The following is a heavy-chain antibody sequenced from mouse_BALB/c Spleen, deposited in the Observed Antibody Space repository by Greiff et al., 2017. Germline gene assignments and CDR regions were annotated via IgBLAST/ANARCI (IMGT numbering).Heavy chain of an antibody. V-gene: IGHV1S135*01. CDR1: GYSFTDYN. CDR3: ARKDYYGSSYDAMDY. J-gene: IGHJ4*01. Sequence: VQLQQPGAELVKPGASVKVSCKASGYSFTDYNMYWVKQSHGKSLEWIGYIDPYNGGTSYNQKFKGKATLTVDKSSSTAFMHLNSLTSEDSAVYYCARKDYYGSSYDAMDYWGQGTSVTVSS. CDR2: IDPYNGGT. D-gene: IGHD1-1*01.